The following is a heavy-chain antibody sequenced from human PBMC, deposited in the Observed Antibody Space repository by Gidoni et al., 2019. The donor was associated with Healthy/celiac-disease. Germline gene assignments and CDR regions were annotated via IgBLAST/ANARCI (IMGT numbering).Heavy chain of an antibody. CDR1: GGTFSSYA. CDR3: ARDGMRHYYDSSGYYQFDY. V-gene: IGHV1-69*01. J-gene: IGHJ4*02. D-gene: IGHD3-22*01. Sequence: QVQLVQSGAEVKKPGSSVKVSCKASGGTFSSYAISWVRQAPGQGLEWMGGIIPIFGTANYAQKFQGRVTITADESTSTAYMELSSLRSEDTAVYYCARDGMRHYYDSSGYYQFDYWGQGTLVTVSS. CDR2: IIPIFGTA.